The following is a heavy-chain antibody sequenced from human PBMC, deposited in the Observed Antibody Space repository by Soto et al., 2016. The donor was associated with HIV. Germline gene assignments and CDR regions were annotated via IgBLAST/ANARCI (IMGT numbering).Heavy chain of an antibody. CDR1: GFSFSNAW. CDR3: TTVFSGLRYFDWLLYFDY. V-gene: IGHV3-15*01. Sequence: EVQLVESGGGLVKPGGSLKLSCAASGFSFSNAWMSWVRQAPGKGLEWVGRIKSKTDGGTTDYPAPVKGRFTISRDDSKNTLYLQMNSLKTEDTAAYYCTTVFSGLRYFDWLLYFDYWGQGTLVTVSS. J-gene: IGHJ4*02. D-gene: IGHD3-9*01. CDR2: IKSKTDGGTT.